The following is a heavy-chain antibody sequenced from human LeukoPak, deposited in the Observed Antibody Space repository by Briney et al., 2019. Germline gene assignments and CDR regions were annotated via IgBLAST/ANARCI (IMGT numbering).Heavy chain of an antibody. CDR3: AKDPGSYGLNGNFDY. CDR1: GFTFSSYG. Sequence: GGSLRLSCAASGFTFSSYGMHWVRQAPGKGLEWVAVISYDGSNKYYADSVKGRFTISRDNSKNTLYLQMNSLRAEDTAVYYCAKDPGSYGLNGNFDYWGQGTLVTVSS. D-gene: IGHD4-17*01. J-gene: IGHJ4*02. V-gene: IGHV3-30*18. CDR2: ISYDGSNK.